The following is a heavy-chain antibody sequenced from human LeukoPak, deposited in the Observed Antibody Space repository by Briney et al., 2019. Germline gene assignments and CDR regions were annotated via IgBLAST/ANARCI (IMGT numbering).Heavy chain of an antibody. CDR1: GYTFTSYD. CDR2: MNPNSGNT. V-gene: IGHV1-8*02. CDR3: ARGDYGSRGDYYYYYMDV. Sequence: ASVKVSCKASGYTFTSYDINWVRQATGQGLEWMGWMNPNSGNTGYAQKFQGRVTMTRNTSISTAYMELSSLRSEDTAVYYCARGDYGSRGDYYYYYMDVWGKGTTVTVSS. J-gene: IGHJ6*03. D-gene: IGHD3-10*01.